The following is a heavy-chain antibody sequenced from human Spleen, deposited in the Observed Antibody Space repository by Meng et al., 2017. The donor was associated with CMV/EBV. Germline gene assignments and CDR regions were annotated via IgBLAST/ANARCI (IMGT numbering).Heavy chain of an antibody. J-gene: IGHJ4*02. CDR1: GYTITTYG. Sequence: ASVKVSCKASGYTITTYGLSWVRQAPGQGLEWMGWISSHSGDTNYAPKVQGRVTMTTDTSTNTAYMELRSLRSDDTAIYYCASLYSSSSFSFDYWGQGTLVTVSS. CDR3: ASLYSSSSFSFDY. V-gene: IGHV1-18*01. CDR2: ISSHSGDT. D-gene: IGHD6-6*01.